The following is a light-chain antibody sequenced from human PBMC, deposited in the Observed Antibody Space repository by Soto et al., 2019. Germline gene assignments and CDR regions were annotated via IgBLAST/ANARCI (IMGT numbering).Light chain of an antibody. V-gene: IGLV1-36*01. CDR3: AAWDDSLNGRL. J-gene: IGLJ1*01. Sequence: QSVLTQAPSVSEAPRQRVTISCSGSSSNIGNNGVNWYQQLPGKAPKLLIYYDDLKPSGVSDRFSGSKSGTSVSLAISGLQSEDEADYYCAAWDDSLNGRLFGTGTKLTVL. CDR1: SSNIGNNG. CDR2: YDD.